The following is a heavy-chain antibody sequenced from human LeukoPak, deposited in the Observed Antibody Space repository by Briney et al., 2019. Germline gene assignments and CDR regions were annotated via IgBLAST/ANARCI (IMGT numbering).Heavy chain of an antibody. J-gene: IGHJ4*02. Sequence: KASETLSLTCSVSGGSIRGYYWSWIRQPPGKGLEWIGYIYSSGSTNYNPSLKSRVTISVDTSKNQFSLKLSSVTAADTAVYYCARDRYYYDSSARYFDYWGQGTLVTVSS. V-gene: IGHV4-59*12. CDR3: ARDRYYYDSSARYFDY. D-gene: IGHD3-22*01. CDR2: IYSSGST. CDR1: GGSIRGYY.